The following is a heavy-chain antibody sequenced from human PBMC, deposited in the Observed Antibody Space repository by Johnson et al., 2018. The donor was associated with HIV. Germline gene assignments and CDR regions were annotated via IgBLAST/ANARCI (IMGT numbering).Heavy chain of an antibody. CDR2: ISYDGINK. CDR1: GFTFNNYG. CDR3: AKVGGLRWQTWGAFDI. D-gene: IGHD4-23*01. J-gene: IGHJ3*02. Sequence: VQLVESGGGVVQPERSLRLSCAASGFTFNNYGIHWVRQAPGKGLEWVAGISYDGINKYYADSVKGRFTISRDNSKNTLYLQMNSLRAEDTALYYCAKVGGLRWQTWGAFDIWGQGTMVTVSS. V-gene: IGHV3-30*18.